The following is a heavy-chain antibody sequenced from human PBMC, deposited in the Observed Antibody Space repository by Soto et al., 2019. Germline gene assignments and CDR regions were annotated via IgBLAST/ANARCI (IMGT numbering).Heavy chain of an antibody. CDR2: ISGSGGST. Sequence: GGSLRLSCAASGFTFSSYAMSWVRQAPGKGLEWVSAISGSGGSTYYADSVKGRFTISRDNSKNTLYLQMNSLRAEDTAVYYCAKDGSYYDFWSGPKAAFDIWGQGTMVTVSS. V-gene: IGHV3-23*01. D-gene: IGHD3-3*01. J-gene: IGHJ3*02. CDR1: GFTFSSYA. CDR3: AKDGSYYDFWSGPKAAFDI.